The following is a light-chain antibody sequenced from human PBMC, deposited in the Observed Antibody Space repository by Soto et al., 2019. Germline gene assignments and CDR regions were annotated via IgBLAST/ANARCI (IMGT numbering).Light chain of an antibody. CDR3: QQRSNWPPT. Sequence: EIVLTQSPGTLSLSPGEGATLSCRASQSVGGTFLAWYQQKGGQAPRLLIYGASSRATGIPARFSGSGSGTEFTLTISSLQPEDIAVYYCQQRSNWPPTFGGGTKVDIK. V-gene: IGKV3D-20*02. J-gene: IGKJ4*01. CDR1: QSVGGTF. CDR2: GAS.